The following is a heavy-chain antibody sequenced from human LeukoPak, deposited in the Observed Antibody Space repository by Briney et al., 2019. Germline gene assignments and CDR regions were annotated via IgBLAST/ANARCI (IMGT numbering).Heavy chain of an antibody. D-gene: IGHD5-18*01. CDR3: ATIKRGYPYGYFDF. Sequence: SETLSLTCTVSGGSISSHYWSWVRQPPGKGLEWIGYMYDTVNTKDNPSLTSRLTLSADTSKNQFSLRLGSVTAADTVVYYCATIKRGYPYGYFDFWGQGILVTVSS. CDR2: MYDTVNT. CDR1: GGSISSHY. V-gene: IGHV4-59*11. J-gene: IGHJ4*02.